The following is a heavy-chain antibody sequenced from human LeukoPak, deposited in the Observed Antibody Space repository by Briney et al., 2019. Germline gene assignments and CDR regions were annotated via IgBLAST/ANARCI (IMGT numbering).Heavy chain of an antibody. J-gene: IGHJ4*02. Sequence: PSETLFLTCTVSGGSISSSSYYWGWIRQPPGKGLEWIGSIYYSGSTYYNPSLRSRVTISVDTSKTQFSLKLSSVTAADTAVYYCARRGAAKVLTGYYIHWGQGTLVTVSS. CDR3: ARRGAAKVLTGYYIH. CDR1: GGSISSSSYY. D-gene: IGHD3-9*01. CDR2: IYYSGST. V-gene: IGHV4-39*07.